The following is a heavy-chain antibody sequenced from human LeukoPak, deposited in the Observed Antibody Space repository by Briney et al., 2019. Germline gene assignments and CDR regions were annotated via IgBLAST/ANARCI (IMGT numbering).Heavy chain of an antibody. CDR1: GFSHSDYR. D-gene: IGHD2-2*01. CDR3: ASQTSGKGFDC. Sequence: GWSVRLYCAATGFSHSDYRMSWAGHAPGKGLEWVANIKKVGSQKICVDSVKGRFTISRDNAKDSLYLQMNSQRVEDTVVYYSASQTSGKGFDCWGRGPLVMVS. V-gene: IGHV3-7*05. CDR2: IKKVGSQK. J-gene: IGHJ4*02.